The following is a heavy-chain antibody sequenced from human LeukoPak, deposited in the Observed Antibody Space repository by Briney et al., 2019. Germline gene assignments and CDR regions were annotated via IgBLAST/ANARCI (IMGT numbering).Heavy chain of an antibody. CDR1: GYTFTGYY. CDR2: INPNSGGT. V-gene: IGHV1-2*02. CDR3: ARDRVAVNGWFDP. D-gene: IGHD6-19*01. Sequence: ASVKVSCKASGYTFTGYYMHWVRQAPGQGLEWMGWINPNSGGTNYAQKFQGRVTMTRDTSISTAYMELSRLRSDDTAVYYCARDRVAVNGWFDPWGQGTLVTVSS. J-gene: IGHJ5*02.